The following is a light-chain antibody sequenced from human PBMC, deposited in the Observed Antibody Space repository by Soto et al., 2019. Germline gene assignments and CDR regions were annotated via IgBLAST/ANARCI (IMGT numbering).Light chain of an antibody. CDR2: KAS. V-gene: IGKV1-5*03. CDR1: QSISSW. Sequence: DIQVTQSPSTLSGSVGDKVTITCRASQSISSWLAWYKQKPGKAPRLLIYKASSLESGVPSRFRGSGSGTEFTLTISSLQPDDFETYYCQQYNSYPYTFGQGTRLEIK. CDR3: QQYNSYPYT. J-gene: IGKJ5*01.